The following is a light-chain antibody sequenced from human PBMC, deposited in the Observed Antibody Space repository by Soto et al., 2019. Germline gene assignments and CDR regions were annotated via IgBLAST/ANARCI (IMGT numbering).Light chain of an antibody. CDR2: ATS. J-gene: IGKJ1*01. Sequence: EIVLTQSPGTLSLSPGERATFSCRASQSIDSAYLAWYQQKPGQAPRLLIYATSSRATGIPDRFSGSGSGTDFTLTISILEHEDFAVYFYQQYDTSPRTFGQGTKVVIK. CDR1: QSIDSAY. CDR3: QQYDTSPRT. V-gene: IGKV3-20*01.